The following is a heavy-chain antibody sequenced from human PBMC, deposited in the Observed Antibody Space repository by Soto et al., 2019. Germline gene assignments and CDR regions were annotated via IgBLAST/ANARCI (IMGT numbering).Heavy chain of an antibody. D-gene: IGHD2-15*01. CDR1: GFIFSIFQ. CDR3: TRESPTPTVAETY. Sequence: CGSLRLSCEACGFIFSIFQLNWVRQARGRRLVWISYIGTTGNIIEYADSVKGRFTISRGPSEISVHLDLKSLRDDDTAVYSWTRESPTPTVAETYWVRGSRVTGSS. J-gene: IGHJ4*02. V-gene: IGHV3-48*03. CDR2: IGTTGNII.